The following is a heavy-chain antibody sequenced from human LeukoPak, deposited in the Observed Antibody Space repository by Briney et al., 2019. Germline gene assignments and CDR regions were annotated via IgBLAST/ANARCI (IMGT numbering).Heavy chain of an antibody. D-gene: IGHD2-2*01. J-gene: IGHJ3*02. CDR2: FDPEDGET. V-gene: IGHV1-24*01. Sequence: GASVKVSCKVSGYTLTELSMHWVRQAPGKGLEWMGGFDPEDGETIYAQKFQGRVTTTEDTSTDSAYMELSSLRSEDTAVYYCATVLVVVPAAMRTDAFDIWGQGTMVTVSS. CDR3: ATVLVVVPAAMRTDAFDI. CDR1: GYTLTELS.